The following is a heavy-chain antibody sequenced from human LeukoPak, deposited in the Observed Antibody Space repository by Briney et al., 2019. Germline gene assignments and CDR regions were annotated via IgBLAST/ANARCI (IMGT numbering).Heavy chain of an antibody. CDR1: GYTFFTYG. CDR3: ARVSYLRPYQLDS. Sequence: ASVMVSCKTSGYTFFTYGINCVRQAPGQRLQWMGWISLKSGSAGYAQRVQGRVTLTTDTSTNTAYMELRSLIADDTAVYYCARVSYLRPYQLDSWGQGTLVSISS. D-gene: IGHD2-2*01. CDR2: ISLKSGSA. V-gene: IGHV1-18*01. J-gene: IGHJ4*02.